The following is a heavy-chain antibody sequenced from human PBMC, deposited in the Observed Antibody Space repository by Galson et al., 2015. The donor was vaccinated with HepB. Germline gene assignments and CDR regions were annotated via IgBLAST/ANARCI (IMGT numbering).Heavy chain of an antibody. D-gene: IGHD6-13*01. J-gene: IGHJ6*02. V-gene: IGHV1-18*04. CDR2: ISAYNGNT. CDR3: ARGTAAGNVYYYGMDV. Sequence: SYGISWVRQAPGQGLEWMGWISAYNGNTNYAQKLQGRVTMTTDTSTSTAYMELRSLRSDDTAVYYCARGTAAGNVYYYGMDVWGQGTTVTVSS. CDR1: SYG.